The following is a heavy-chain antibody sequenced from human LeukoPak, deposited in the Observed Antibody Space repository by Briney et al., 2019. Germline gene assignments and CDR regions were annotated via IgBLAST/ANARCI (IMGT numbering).Heavy chain of an antibody. Sequence: ASVKVSCKASGYTFTDYYMHWVRQAPGQGLEWMGWINPNSGGTNYAQKFQGRVTMTRDTSISTAYMELSRLRSDDTAVYYCASSSSFHYYYGMDVWGQGTTVTVSS. J-gene: IGHJ6*02. CDR3: ASSSSFHYYYGMDV. D-gene: IGHD6-6*01. CDR1: GYTFTDYY. CDR2: INPNSGGT. V-gene: IGHV1-2*02.